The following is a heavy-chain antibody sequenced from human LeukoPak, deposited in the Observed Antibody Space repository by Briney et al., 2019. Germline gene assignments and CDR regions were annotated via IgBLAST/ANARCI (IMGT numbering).Heavy chain of an antibody. J-gene: IGHJ4*02. CDR2: ISWNSGSI. D-gene: IGHD1-26*01. CDR3: AKAVGATRDYFDY. V-gene: IGHV3-9*01. CDR1: GFTFDDYA. Sequence: GGSLRLSCAASGFTFDDYAMHWVRHAPGKGLEWVSGISWNSGSIGYADSVKDRFTISRDNAKNSLYLQMNSLRAEDTALYYCAKAVGATRDYFDYWGQGTLVTVSS.